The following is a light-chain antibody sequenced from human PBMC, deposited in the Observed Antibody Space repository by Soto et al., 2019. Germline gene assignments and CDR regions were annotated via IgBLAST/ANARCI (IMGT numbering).Light chain of an antibody. CDR2: GAS. CDR3: QQYGSSPRT. V-gene: IGKV3-20*01. J-gene: IGKJ1*01. Sequence: EIVLTQSPATLSLSPWERPTLSSRASQSVSSSYLAWYQQKPGQAPRLLIYGASSRATGIPDRFSGSGSGTDFTLTISRLEPEDFAVYYCQQYGSSPRTFGQGTKV. CDR1: QSVSSSY.